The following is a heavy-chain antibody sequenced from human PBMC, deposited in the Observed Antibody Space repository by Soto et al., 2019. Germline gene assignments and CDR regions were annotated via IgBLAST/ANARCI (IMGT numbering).Heavy chain of an antibody. CDR3: ARYQKIITIFGMVRAHYYYGMDV. CDR1: GYTFTSYY. V-gene: IGHV1-46*01. CDR2: INPSGGST. Sequence: ASVKVSCKASGYTFTSYYMHWVRQAPGQGLEWMGIINPSGGSTSYAQKFQGRVTMTRDTSTSTVYMELSSLRSEDTAVYYCARYQKIITIFGMVRAHYYYGMDVWGQGTTVTVSS. J-gene: IGHJ6*02. D-gene: IGHD3-3*01.